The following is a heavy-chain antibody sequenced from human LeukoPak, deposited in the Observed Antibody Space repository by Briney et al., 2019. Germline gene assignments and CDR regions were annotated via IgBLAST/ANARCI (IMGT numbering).Heavy chain of an antibody. D-gene: IGHD5-18*01. J-gene: IGHJ4*02. CDR3: ASGYSYGYVTGY. Sequence: SETLSLTCAVYGGSFSGYYWSWIRQPPGKGLEWIGEINHCGSTNYNPSLKSRVTISVDTSKNQFSLKLSSVTAADTAVYYCASGYSYGYVTGYWGQGTLVTVSS. CDR2: INHCGST. V-gene: IGHV4-34*01. CDR1: GGSFSGYY.